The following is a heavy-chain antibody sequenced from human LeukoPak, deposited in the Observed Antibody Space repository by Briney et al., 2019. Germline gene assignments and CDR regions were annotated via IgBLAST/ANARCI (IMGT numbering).Heavy chain of an antibody. CDR1: GGSISSGTYY. CDR2: IYTSGST. V-gene: IGHV4-61*02. D-gene: IGHD2-2*01. Sequence: SQTLSLTCTVSGGSISSGTYYWSWIRQPAGKGLEWIGRIYTSGSTNYNPSLKSRVTISVDTSKNQFSLKLSSVTAADSAVYYCARCSLACCSSTGCYSNAMDVWGQGTTVTVSS. J-gene: IGHJ6*02. CDR3: ARCSLACCSSTGCYSNAMDV.